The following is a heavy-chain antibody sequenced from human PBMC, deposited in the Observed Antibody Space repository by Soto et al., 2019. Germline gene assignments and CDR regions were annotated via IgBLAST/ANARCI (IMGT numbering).Heavy chain of an antibody. V-gene: IGHV4-31*01. CDR3: ARNPAP. CDR2: IYNSGST. J-gene: IGHJ5*02. Sequence: QVQLQESGPGLVKPSQTLSLTCTVSGGSISSGGYYWSWIRQHPGKGLEWIGYIYNSGSTYYNSSLKSPVTISADTSKNQFSLKLSSVTAGYTAVFYCARNPAPWGQGTLVTVSS. CDR1: GGSISSGGYY.